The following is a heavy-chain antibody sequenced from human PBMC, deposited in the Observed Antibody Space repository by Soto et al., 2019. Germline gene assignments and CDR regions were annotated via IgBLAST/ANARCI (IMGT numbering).Heavy chain of an antibody. V-gene: IGHV3-21*01. CDR1: GFTFSSYS. CDR2: ISSSSSYI. Sequence: EVQLVESGGGLVKPGGSLRLSCAASGFTFSSYSMNWVHQAPGKGLEWVSSISSSSSYIYYADSVKGRFTISRDNAKNSLYLQMNSLRAEDTAVYYCARGVQLWFTQGPRFDYWGQGTLVTVSS. CDR3: ARGVQLWFTQGPRFDY. J-gene: IGHJ4*02. D-gene: IGHD5-18*01.